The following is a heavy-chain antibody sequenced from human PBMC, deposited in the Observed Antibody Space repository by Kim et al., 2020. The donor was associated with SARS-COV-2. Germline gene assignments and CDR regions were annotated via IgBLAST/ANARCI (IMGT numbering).Heavy chain of an antibody. V-gene: IGHV4-59*12. D-gene: IGHD6-13*01. CDR1: GGSISSYY. CDR3: AGESIAAAKVDY. Sequence: SETLSLTCTVSGGSISSYYWSWIRQPPGKGLEWIGYIYYSGSTNYNPSLKSRVTISVDTSKNQFSLKLSSVTAADTAVYYCAGESIAAAKVDYWGQGTLVTVSS. J-gene: IGHJ4*02. CDR2: IYYSGST.